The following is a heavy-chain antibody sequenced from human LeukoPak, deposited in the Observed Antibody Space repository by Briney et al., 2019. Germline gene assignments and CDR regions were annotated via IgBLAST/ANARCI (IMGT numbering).Heavy chain of an antibody. Sequence: GGSLRLSCAASGFTXXXXXXXWXXQXXXXXXXXXXXIYSGGSTYYADSVKGRFTISRDNSKNTLYLQMNSLRAEDTAVYYCARRFGYCSSTSCRDYWGQGTLVTVSS. CDR3: ARRFGYCSSTSCRDY. V-gene: IGHV3-66*01. D-gene: IGHD2-2*03. CDR1: GFTXXXXX. CDR2: IYSGGST. J-gene: IGHJ4*02.